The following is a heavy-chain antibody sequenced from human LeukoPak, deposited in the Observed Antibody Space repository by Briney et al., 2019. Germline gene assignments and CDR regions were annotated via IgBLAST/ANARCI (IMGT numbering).Heavy chain of an antibody. J-gene: IGHJ5*02. D-gene: IGHD2-2*02. Sequence: SETLSLTCTASGGSISSYYWSWIRQPPGKGLEWIGYIYYSGSTNYNPSLKSRVTISVDTSKNQFSLKLSSVTAADTAVYYCARAGIVVVPAAITWFDPWGQGTLVTVSS. CDR1: GGSISSYY. V-gene: IGHV4-59*01. CDR2: IYYSGST. CDR3: ARAGIVVVPAAITWFDP.